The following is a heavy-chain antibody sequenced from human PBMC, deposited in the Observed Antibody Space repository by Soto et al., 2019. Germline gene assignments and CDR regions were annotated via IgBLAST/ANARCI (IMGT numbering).Heavy chain of an antibody. CDR2: MNPNSGNT. Sequence: ASVKVSCKASGYTFNNYDIHWVRQAPGHGLEWMGWMNPNSGNTGYAQNFRGRVTMTQNTAIGTAYMELSSLRSDDTATYYCTRAYGAETFDFWGQGTRVAFSS. J-gene: IGHJ5*01. CDR1: GYTFNNYD. V-gene: IGHV1-8*02. D-gene: IGHD3-10*01. CDR3: TRAYGAETFDF.